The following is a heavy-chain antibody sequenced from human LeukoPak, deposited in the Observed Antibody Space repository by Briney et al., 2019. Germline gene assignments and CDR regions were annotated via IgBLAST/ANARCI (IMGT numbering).Heavy chain of an antibody. CDR1: GGSISSYY. Sequence: KPSETLSPTCTVSGGSISSYYWSWIRQPPGKGLEWIGYIYYSGSTNYNPSLKSRVTISVDTSKNQFSLKLSSVTAADTAVYYCASAYSSYFDYWGQGTLVTVSS. J-gene: IGHJ4*02. D-gene: IGHD2-21*01. V-gene: IGHV4-59*01. CDR2: IYYSGST. CDR3: ASAYSSYFDY.